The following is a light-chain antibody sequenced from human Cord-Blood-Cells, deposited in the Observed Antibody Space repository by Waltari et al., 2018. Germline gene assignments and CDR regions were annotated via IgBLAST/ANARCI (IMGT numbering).Light chain of an antibody. J-gene: IGLJ3*02. CDR1: SSNIGSNY. CDR2: RNN. V-gene: IGLV1-47*01. CDR3: AAWDDSLSGRV. Sequence: QSVLTQPPSASGTPGQRVTIPCSGSSSNIGSNYVYWYQQLPGTAPKLLIYRNNQRPSGVPDRFSGSKSGTSSSLAIIGLRSEDEADYYCAAWDDSLSGRVFGGGTKLTVL.